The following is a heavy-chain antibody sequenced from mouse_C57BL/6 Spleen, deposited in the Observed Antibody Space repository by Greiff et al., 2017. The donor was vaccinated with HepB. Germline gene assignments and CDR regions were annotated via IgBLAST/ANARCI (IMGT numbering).Heavy chain of an antibody. CDR1: GYTFTDYY. Sequence: VQLQQSGPVLVKPGASVKMSCKASGYTFTDYYMNWVKQSHGKSLEWIGVINPYNGGTSYNQKFKGKATLTVDKSSSTAYMELNSLTSEDSAVYYCGRPGSSDWYFDDWGTGTTVTVSS. D-gene: IGHD1-1*01. V-gene: IGHV1-19*01. CDR2: INPYNGGT. J-gene: IGHJ1*03. CDR3: GRPGSSDWYFDD.